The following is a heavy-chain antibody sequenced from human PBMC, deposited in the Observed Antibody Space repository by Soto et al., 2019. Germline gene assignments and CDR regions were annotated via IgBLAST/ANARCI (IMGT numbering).Heavy chain of an antibody. J-gene: IGHJ5*02. Sequence: ALRLSCAASGFTIRDHYMDWVRQAPGKGLEWVGRTRNKANSYTTEYAASVKGRFTISRDDSKNSLYLQMNSLKTEDTAVYYCARVVGTTVGWGFDPWGQAILVTVSS. CDR3: ARVVGTTVGWGFDP. CDR2: TRNKANSYTT. CDR1: GFTIRDHY. D-gene: IGHD4-17*01. V-gene: IGHV3-72*01.